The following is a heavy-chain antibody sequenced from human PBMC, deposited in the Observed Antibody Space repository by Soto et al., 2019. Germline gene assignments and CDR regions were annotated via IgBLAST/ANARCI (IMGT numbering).Heavy chain of an antibody. Sequence: QVQLLQSGAEVKKPGDSVKVSCKASGYTFTSYDINWVRQATGQGLEWMGWMNPNSGNTGYAQKFQGRVTMNRNTSICTAYMELSSLRSEDTAVYYCARGIKRTSSWYKVHSYFDYWGQGTLVTVSS. J-gene: IGHJ4*02. CDR3: ARGIKRTSSWYKVHSYFDY. V-gene: IGHV1-8*01. CDR1: GYTFTSYD. D-gene: IGHD6-13*01. CDR2: MNPNSGNT.